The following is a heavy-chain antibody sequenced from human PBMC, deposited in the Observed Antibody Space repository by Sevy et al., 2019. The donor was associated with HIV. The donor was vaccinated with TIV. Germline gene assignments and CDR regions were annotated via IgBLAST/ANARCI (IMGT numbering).Heavy chain of an antibody. CDR2: ISARGDSR. Sequence: GGSLRLSCATSDFTFSAYEMSWVRQAPGKGLEWVSTISARGDSRYHAASVIGRFTISRDNYKSTLYLQMNSLRADDPAVYYCARYIERDYDFWSGFYFDSWGHGTLVTVSS. V-gene: IGHV3-23*01. J-gene: IGHJ4*01. CDR3: ARYIERDYDFWSGFYFDS. D-gene: IGHD3-3*01. CDR1: DFTFSAYE.